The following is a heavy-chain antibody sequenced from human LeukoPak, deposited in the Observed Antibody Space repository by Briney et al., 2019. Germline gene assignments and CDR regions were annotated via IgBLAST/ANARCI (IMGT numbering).Heavy chain of an antibody. J-gene: IGHJ4*02. CDR3: ARRRYSGSSQHFDY. D-gene: IGHD1-26*01. Sequence: GGSLRLSCAASGFTFSSYWMSWVRQAPGEGLEWVANIKQDGSEKYYVDSVKGRFTISRDNAKSSLYLQMNSLGAEDTAVYYCARRRYSGSSQHFDYWGQGTLVTVSS. V-gene: IGHV3-7*01. CDR2: IKQDGSEK. CDR1: GFTFSSYW.